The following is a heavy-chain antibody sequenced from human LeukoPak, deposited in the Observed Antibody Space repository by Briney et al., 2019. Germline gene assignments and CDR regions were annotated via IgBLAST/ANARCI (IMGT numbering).Heavy chain of an antibody. J-gene: IGHJ6*03. CDR2: IFISGST. CDR3: TRGGGRRGNGYYYMDV. Sequence: SETLSLTCSVSGSSFNTYYWSWIRQSAGKGPEWIGRIFISGSTNYNPSLKSRVTMSVDTSKNQFYLNLNSVTAADSAVYYCTRGGGRRGNGYYYMDVWGKGTTVTVSS. D-gene: IGHD2-8*01. CDR1: GSSFNTYY. V-gene: IGHV4-4*07.